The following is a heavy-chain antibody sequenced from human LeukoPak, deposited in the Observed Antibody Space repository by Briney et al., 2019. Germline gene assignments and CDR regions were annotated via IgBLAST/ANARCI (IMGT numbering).Heavy chain of an antibody. D-gene: IGHD4-17*01. V-gene: IGHV3-23*01. J-gene: IGHJ3*02. Sequence: GGSLRLSCAASGFTFSSYAMTWVRQAPGKGLEWVAGISGNGGYTYYADSVKGRFTISRDNSKNTLYLQMNSLRAEDTAVYYCARETTVTTLGAFDIWAQGTMVTVSS. CDR2: ISGNGGYT. CDR3: ARETTVTTLGAFDI. CDR1: GFTFSSYA.